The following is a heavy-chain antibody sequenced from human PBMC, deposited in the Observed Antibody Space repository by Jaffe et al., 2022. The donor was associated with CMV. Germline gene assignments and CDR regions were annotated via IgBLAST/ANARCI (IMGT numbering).Heavy chain of an antibody. CDR1: GGSFSGYY. CDR2: INHSGST. D-gene: IGHD6-13*01. V-gene: IGHV4-34*01. CDR3: ARGIKPSSSWYLGMVNWFDP. J-gene: IGHJ5*02. Sequence: QVQLQQWGAGLLKPSETLSLTCAVYGGSFSGYYWSWIRQPPGKGLEWIGEINHSGSTNYNPSLKSRVTISVDTSKNQFSLKLSSVTAADTAVYYCARGIKPSSSWYLGMVNWFDPWGQGTLVTVSS.